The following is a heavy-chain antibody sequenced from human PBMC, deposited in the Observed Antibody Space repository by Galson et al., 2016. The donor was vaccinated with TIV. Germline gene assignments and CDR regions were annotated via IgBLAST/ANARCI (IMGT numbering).Heavy chain of an antibody. CDR3: TTYYYDGNDYFYFAY. J-gene: IGHJ4*01. V-gene: IGHV3-73*01. CDR2: IRSQGNNYAT. CDR1: GFTFSGSA. Sequence: SLRLSCAASGFTFSGSAMHWVRLASGKGLEWLGRIRSQGNNYATLFAASVKGRFTISRDDSRNTAYLQMNSLKAEDTAVYFCTTYYYDGNDYFYFAYWGHGTLVTVAS. D-gene: IGHD3-22*01.